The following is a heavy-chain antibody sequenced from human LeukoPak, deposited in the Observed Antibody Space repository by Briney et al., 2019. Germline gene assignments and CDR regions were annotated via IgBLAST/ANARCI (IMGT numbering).Heavy chain of an antibody. CDR3: AKDYYGSGSYFPHDAFDI. J-gene: IGHJ3*02. CDR2: ISGSGGST. V-gene: IGHV3-23*01. CDR1: GFTFSSYA. Sequence: PGGSLRLSCAASGFTFSSYAMSWVRQAPGKGLEWVSAISGSGGSTHYADSVKGRFTISRDNSKNTLYLQMNSLRAEDTAVYYCAKDYYGSGSYFPHDAFDIWGQGTMVTVSS. D-gene: IGHD3-10*01.